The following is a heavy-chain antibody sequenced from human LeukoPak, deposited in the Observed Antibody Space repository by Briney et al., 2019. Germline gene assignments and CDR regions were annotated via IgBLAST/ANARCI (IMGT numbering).Heavy chain of an antibody. D-gene: IGHD3-10*01. V-gene: IGHV3-7*03. J-gene: IGHJ4*02. CDR3: EAYGSV. Sequence: GGSLRLSCAGSGFSFSNYWMSWVRQAPGEGLGWVANIKGDGSEEYYVESVKGRFRISRDNAKNALYLQMNSLRIEDTAIYYCEAYGSVWGQGTLVAVSS. CDR2: IKGDGSEE. CDR1: GFSFSNYW.